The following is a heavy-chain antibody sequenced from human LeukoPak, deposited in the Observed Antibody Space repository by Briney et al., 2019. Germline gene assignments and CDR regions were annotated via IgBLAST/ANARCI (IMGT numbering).Heavy chain of an antibody. Sequence: KPSETLSLTCGVYGVSFSEYHWSWIRQPPGKGLEWIGEITHRGSTNYNPSLKSRVTISVDTSKNQFSLKLSSVTAADTAVYYCAREGVAAAGTLYYFDYWGQGTLVTVSS. CDR1: GVSFSEYH. D-gene: IGHD6-13*01. CDR2: ITHRGST. J-gene: IGHJ4*02. V-gene: IGHV4-34*01. CDR3: AREGVAAAGTLYYFDY.